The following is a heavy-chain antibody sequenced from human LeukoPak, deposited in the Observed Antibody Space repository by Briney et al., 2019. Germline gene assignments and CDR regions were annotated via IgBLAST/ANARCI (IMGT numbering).Heavy chain of an antibody. D-gene: IGHD2-2*01. J-gene: IGHJ4*02. V-gene: IGHV3-21*04. CDR2: ISSSSSYI. CDR1: GFTFSSYS. CDR3: AKEERPIVVIAAAIIDY. Sequence: GGSLRLSCAASGFTFSSYSMNWVRQAPGKGLEWVSSISSSSSYIYYADSVKGRFTISRDNAKDSLYLQMNSLRAEDTAVYYCAKEERPIVVIAAAIIDYWGQGTLVTVSS.